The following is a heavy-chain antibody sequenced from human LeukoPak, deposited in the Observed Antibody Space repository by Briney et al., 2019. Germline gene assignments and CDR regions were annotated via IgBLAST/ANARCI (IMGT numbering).Heavy chain of an antibody. J-gene: IGHJ4*02. D-gene: IGHD1-26*01. Sequence: ASVKVSCKASGYTFTGYYMHWVRQAPGQGLEWMGWINPNSGGTNYAQKLQGRVTMTTDTSTSTAYMELRSLRSDDTAVYYCARYSGSYYYFDYWGQGTLVTVSS. CDR1: GYTFTGYY. CDR3: ARYSGSYYYFDY. CDR2: INPNSGGT. V-gene: IGHV1-2*02.